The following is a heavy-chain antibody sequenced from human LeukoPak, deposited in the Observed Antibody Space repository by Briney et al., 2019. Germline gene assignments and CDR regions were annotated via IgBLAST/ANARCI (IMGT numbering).Heavy chain of an antibody. D-gene: IGHD4-17*01. V-gene: IGHV3-23*01. J-gene: IGHJ4*02. CDR3: ATAPPSGRDYAWDFGY. Sequence: PGGSLRLSCAASGFTFSSYAMSWVRQAPGKGLEWVSAISGSGGSTYYADSVKGRFTISRDNSKNTLYLQMNSLRAEDTAVYYCATAPPSGRDYAWDFGYWGQGTLVTVSS. CDR2: ISGSGGST. CDR1: GFTFSSYA.